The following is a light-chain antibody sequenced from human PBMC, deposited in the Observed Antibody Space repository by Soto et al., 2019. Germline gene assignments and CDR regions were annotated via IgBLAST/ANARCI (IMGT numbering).Light chain of an antibody. Sequence: DVVMTQSPLSLPVTLGQPASISCRSSQSIVYSDGQAYLSWFQQRPGQSPRRLIYRASNRDSGVPDRFSGSGSGTDFTLQNDRVDAEYVGIYYCMQGTYWPPTFGRGTTVEIK. V-gene: IGKV2-30*01. CDR2: RAS. CDR1: QSIVYSDGQAY. J-gene: IGKJ1*01. CDR3: MQGTYWPPT.